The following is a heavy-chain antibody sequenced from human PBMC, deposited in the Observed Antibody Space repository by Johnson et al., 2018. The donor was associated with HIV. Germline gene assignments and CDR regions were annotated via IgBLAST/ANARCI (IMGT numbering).Heavy chain of an antibody. D-gene: IGHD1-14*01. CDR1: GFTVSSNY. CDR2: IYSGGRT. Sequence: VQLVESGGGLVQPGGSLRLSCAASGFTVSSNYMSWVRQAPGKGLEWVSLIYSGGRTYYADSVRGRLTISRDHLKNTVYLQMNSLRAEDTGIYSCAKGTGAFDIWGQGTVVTVSS. V-gene: IGHV3-66*01. CDR3: AKGTGAFDI. J-gene: IGHJ3*02.